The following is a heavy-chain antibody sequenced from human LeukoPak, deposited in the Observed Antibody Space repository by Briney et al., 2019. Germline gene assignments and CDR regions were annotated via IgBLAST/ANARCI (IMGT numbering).Heavy chain of an antibody. CDR1: DDSVGSDSYY. D-gene: IGHD6-19*01. V-gene: IGHV4-61*01. Sequence: SETLSLTCTVSDDSVGSDSYYWSWIRQPPGKGLEWIGNIHYSGSTNYNPSLKSRLTISVDTSKKQFSLKLHSVTAADTAVYYCARWVKVAGAFDYWGQGTLVTASA. J-gene: IGHJ4*02. CDR3: ARWVKVAGAFDY. CDR2: IHYSGST.